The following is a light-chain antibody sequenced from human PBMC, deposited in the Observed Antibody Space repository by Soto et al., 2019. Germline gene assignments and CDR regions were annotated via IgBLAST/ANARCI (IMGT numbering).Light chain of an antibody. J-gene: IGKJ1*01. CDR3: EQYGSSPRT. CDR2: GVS. Sequence: EIVLTQSPVTLSLSLGERATLSCRASQSVSSSYSAWYQQKPGQAPRLLIYGVSSRATGIPDRFSGSGSGTDFTLTISRLEPEDFAVYYCEQYGSSPRTFGQGTKVDIK. CDR1: QSVSSSY. V-gene: IGKV3-20*01.